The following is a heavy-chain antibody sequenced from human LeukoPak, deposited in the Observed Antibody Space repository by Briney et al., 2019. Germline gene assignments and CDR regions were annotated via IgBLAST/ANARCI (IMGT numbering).Heavy chain of an antibody. J-gene: IGHJ4*02. D-gene: IGHD4-17*01. CDR2: IKQDGSEK. Sequence: GGSLRLSCAASGFTFSSYWMSWVRQAPGKGLEWVANIKQDGSEKYYVDSVKGRFTISRDNAKNSLYLQMNSLRPEDTAVYYCARDPATTVTAYAYWGQGTLVTVSS. CDR3: ARDPATTVTAYAY. CDR1: GFTFSSYW. V-gene: IGHV3-7*01.